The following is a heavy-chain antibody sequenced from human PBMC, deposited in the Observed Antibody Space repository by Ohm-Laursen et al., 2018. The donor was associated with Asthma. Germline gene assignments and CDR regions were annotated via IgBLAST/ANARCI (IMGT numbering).Heavy chain of an antibody. CDR3: ARGYCSSTSCYVDSSWFDP. D-gene: IGHD2-2*01. J-gene: IGHJ5*02. Sequence: SDTLSLTCMVSGDAINREIWWSWIRQPPGKGLEWIGEVHHSGTANSSPSLKSRVTISVDTSKNQFSLKLSSVTAADTAVYYCARGYCSSTSCYVDSSWFDPWGQGTLVTVSS. V-gene: IGHV4/OR15-8*01. CDR2: VHHSGTA. CDR1: GDAINREIW.